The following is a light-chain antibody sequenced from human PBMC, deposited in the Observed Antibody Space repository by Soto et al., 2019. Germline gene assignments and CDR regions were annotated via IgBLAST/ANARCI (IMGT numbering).Light chain of an antibody. CDR2: QAS. V-gene: IGKV1-5*03. CDR3: QHYNSYSLT. J-gene: IGKJ4*01. Sequence: DIQMTQSPSTLSASVGDRVTITCRASQSVTDWLAWYQQKPGKAPKLLIYQASSLESGVPSRFSGTGSGTEFTLTISSLQPDDFATYSCQHYNSYSLTFGGGTKVEIK. CDR1: QSVTDW.